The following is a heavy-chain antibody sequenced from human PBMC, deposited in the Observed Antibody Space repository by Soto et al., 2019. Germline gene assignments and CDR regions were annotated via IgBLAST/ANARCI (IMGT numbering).Heavy chain of an antibody. D-gene: IGHD3-10*01. J-gene: IGHJ4*02. Sequence: QVQLVESGGGLVKPGGSLRISCAASGFIFSDFYLSWIRQAPGKGLEWVSFISTSSTYTNYADSVKGRFIVSRDNAKNSLYLQMNSLRVEDTAVYYCARDRPSGSYPRYYYFDSWGRGTLVTVCS. CDR2: ISTSSTYT. CDR3: ARDRPSGSYPRYYYFDS. CDR1: GFIFSDFY. V-gene: IGHV3-11*05.